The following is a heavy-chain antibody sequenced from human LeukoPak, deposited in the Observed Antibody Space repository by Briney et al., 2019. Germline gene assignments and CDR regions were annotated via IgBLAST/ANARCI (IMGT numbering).Heavy chain of an antibody. J-gene: IGHJ6*02. Sequence: GESLKISCKDSGYSFTNYWIGWVRQMPGKGLEWMGIIHSADSNTKYSPSFQGQVTISADKSISTAYLQWSGLKASDTAMYYCARRNLEYCSSTSCYAWGDYYGMDVWGQGTTVTVSS. V-gene: IGHV5-51*01. CDR2: IHSADSNT. CDR1: GYSFTNYW. D-gene: IGHD2-2*01. CDR3: ARRNLEYCSSTSCYAWGDYYGMDV.